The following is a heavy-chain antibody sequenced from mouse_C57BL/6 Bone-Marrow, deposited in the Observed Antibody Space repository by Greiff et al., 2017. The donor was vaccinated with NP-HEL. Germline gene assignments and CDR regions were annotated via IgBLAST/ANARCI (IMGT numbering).Heavy chain of an antibody. CDR1: GFTFSSYA. Sequence: DVKLVESGGGLVKPGGSLKLSCAASGFTFSSYAMSWVRQTPEKRLEWVATISDGGSYTYYPDNVKGRFTISRDNAKNNLYLQMSHLKSEDTAMYYCASIYYDYLYYAMDYWGQGTSVTVSS. D-gene: IGHD2-4*01. CDR2: ISDGGSYT. V-gene: IGHV5-4*03. J-gene: IGHJ4*01. CDR3: ASIYYDYLYYAMDY.